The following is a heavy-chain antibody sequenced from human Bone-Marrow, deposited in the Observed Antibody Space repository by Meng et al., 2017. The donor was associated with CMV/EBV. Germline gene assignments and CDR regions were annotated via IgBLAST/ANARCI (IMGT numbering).Heavy chain of an antibody. CDR1: GFTFSSYA. V-gene: IGHV3-23*01. D-gene: IGHD4-17*01. Sequence: GGSLRLSCAASGFTFSSYAMSWVRQAPGKGLEWVSAISGSGASTYYADSVKGPFTISRDNSKNTLYLQMNSLRAEDTAVYYCARGGRTTVDYWGQGTLVTVSS. J-gene: IGHJ4*02. CDR3: ARGGRTTVDY. CDR2: ISGSGAST.